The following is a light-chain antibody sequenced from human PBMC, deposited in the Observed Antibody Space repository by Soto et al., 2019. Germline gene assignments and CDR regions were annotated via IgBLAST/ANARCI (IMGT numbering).Light chain of an antibody. J-gene: IGLJ3*02. CDR3: AAWDGSLNGVL. CDR1: SSNIGSNA. V-gene: IGLV1-44*01. CDR2: TNN. Sequence: QSVLTQPPSASGTPGQRVTISCSGSSSNIGSNAVNWYQQLPGTAPKLLIFTNNQRPSGVPGRFSGSKSGTSASLAISGVQSEDEADYYCAAWDGSLNGVLFGGGTKLTVL.